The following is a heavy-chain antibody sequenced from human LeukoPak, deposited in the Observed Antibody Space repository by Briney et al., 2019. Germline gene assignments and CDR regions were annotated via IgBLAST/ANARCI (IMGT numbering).Heavy chain of an antibody. CDR1: GFTFSSYA. CDR2: ITGSGDDT. J-gene: IGHJ4*02. CDR3: AKGSVVADIYFDS. V-gene: IGHV3-23*01. Sequence: GGSLRLSCAASGFTFSSYAMNWVRQAPGKGLEWVSTITGSGDDTYYADSARGRFTISRDNSKNTLYLQMNTLRVEDTAVYYCAKGSVVADIYFDSWGQGTLATVSS. D-gene: IGHD2-15*01.